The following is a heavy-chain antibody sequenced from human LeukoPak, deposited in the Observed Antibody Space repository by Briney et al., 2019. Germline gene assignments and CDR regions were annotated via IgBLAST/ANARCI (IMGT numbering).Heavy chain of an antibody. Sequence: PGGSLRLSCAASGFTFSSYSMNWVRQAPGKGLEWVSYISSSSSTIYYADSVKGRFTISRDNAKNSLYLQMNSLRAEDTAVYYCARAPYYYYDSSGYTPFDYWGQGTLVTVSS. CDR2: ISSSSSTI. CDR3: ARAPYYYYDSSGYTPFDY. J-gene: IGHJ4*02. CDR1: GFTFSSYS. D-gene: IGHD3-22*01. V-gene: IGHV3-48*04.